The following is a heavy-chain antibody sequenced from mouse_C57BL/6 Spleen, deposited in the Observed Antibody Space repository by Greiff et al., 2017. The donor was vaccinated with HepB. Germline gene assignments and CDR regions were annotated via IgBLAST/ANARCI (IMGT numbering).Heavy chain of an antibody. J-gene: IGHJ2*01. CDR2: IYPGDGDT. CDR3: ARSDSLDFDY. CDR1: GYAFSSSW. Sequence: VQRVESGPELVKPGASVKISCKASGYAFSSSWMNWVKQRPGKGLEWIGRIYPGDGDTNYNGKFKGKATLTADKSSSTAYMQLSSLTSEDSAVYFCARSDSLDFDYWGQGTTLTVSS. D-gene: IGHD6-2*01. V-gene: IGHV1-82*01.